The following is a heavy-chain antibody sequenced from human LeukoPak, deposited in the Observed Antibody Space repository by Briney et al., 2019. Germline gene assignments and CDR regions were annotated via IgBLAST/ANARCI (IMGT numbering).Heavy chain of an antibody. J-gene: IGHJ3*02. CDR2: INPNSGGT. CDR1: GYTFTGYY. D-gene: IGHD3-16*01. V-gene: IGHV1-2*02. CDR3: ARVLKMITFGGVRGDAFDI. Sequence: ASVKVSCRASGYTFTGYYMHWVRQAPGQGLEWMGWINPNSGGTNYAQKFRVRVTMTRDTSISTAYMELSRLRSDDTAVYYCARVLKMITFGGVRGDAFDIWGQGTMVTVSS.